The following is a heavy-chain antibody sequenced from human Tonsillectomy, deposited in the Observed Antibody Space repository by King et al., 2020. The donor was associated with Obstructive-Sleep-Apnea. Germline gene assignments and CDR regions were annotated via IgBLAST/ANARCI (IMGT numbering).Heavy chain of an antibody. V-gene: IGHV4-34*01. CDR2: INHSGST. CDR3: ARGSGATAVNWFDP. Sequence: VQLQQWGAGLLKPSETLSLTCGVYGGSFSDFYWSWIRQPPGKGLEWIGEINHSGSTSYNPSLRSRVAISVDTSNNQFSLKLSSVTAADTAVYYCARGSGATAVNWFDPWGQGTLVTVSS. CDR1: GGSFSDFY. J-gene: IGHJ5*02. D-gene: IGHD6-13*01.